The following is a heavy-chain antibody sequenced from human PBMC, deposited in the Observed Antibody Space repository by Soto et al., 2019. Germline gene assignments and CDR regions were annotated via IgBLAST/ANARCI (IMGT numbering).Heavy chain of an antibody. Sequence: QVQLVQSGAEVKKPGASVKVSCKASGYTFINYALHWVRQAPGQGLEWMGWINGGNGNTKYSEKFHGRVTFTRDTSASTAHMELSSLTSEDTAVYFCARESSGYGYFPRTNWFDPWGQGTLVSVSS. CDR3: ARESSGYGYFPRTNWFDP. CDR2: INGGNGNT. J-gene: IGHJ5*02. D-gene: IGHD5-12*01. V-gene: IGHV1-3*01. CDR1: GYTFINYA.